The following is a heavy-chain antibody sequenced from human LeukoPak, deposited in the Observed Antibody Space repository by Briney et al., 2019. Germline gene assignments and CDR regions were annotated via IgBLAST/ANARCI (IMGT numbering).Heavy chain of an antibody. CDR2: INHSGST. D-gene: IGHD5-18*01. CDR3: ARDGYSYGYAQIDY. CDR1: GGSVSSGSYY. Sequence: PSETLSLTCTVSGGSVSSGSYYWSWIRQPPGKGLEWIGEINHSGSTNYNPSLKSRVTISVDTSKNQFSLKLSSVTAADTAVYYCARDGYSYGYAQIDYWGQGTLVTVSS. J-gene: IGHJ4*02. V-gene: IGHV4-61*01.